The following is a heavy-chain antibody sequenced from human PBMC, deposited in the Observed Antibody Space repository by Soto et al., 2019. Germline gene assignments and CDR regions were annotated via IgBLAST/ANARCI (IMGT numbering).Heavy chain of an antibody. J-gene: IGHJ4*02. CDR3: AADTSGYYRYDY. Sequence: QVQLQESGPGLVKPSQTLSLTCTVSGGSISSAGYYWSWIRQHPGKGLEWIGYIYYSGSTYYNPSLKSRVTMSVDTSKNQFSLKLSSVTAADTAVYYCAADTSGYYRYDYWGQGTLVTVSS. V-gene: IGHV4-31*03. CDR2: IYYSGST. CDR1: GGSISSAGYY. D-gene: IGHD3-22*01.